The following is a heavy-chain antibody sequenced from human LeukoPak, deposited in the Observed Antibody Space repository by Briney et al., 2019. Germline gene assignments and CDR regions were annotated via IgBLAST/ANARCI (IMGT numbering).Heavy chain of an antibody. Sequence: SETLSLTCTVAGGSISSYYWSWIRQPPGKGLEWIGYIYYSGSTNYNPSLKSRVTISVDTSKNQFSLKLSSVTAADTAVYYCACGVVPAALIDYWGQGTLVTVSS. CDR1: GGSISSYY. D-gene: IGHD2-2*01. CDR3: ACGVVPAALIDY. J-gene: IGHJ4*02. CDR2: IYYSGST. V-gene: IGHV4-59*08.